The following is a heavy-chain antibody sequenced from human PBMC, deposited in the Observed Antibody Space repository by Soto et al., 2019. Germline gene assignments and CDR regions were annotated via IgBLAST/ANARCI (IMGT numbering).Heavy chain of an antibody. CDR1: GPDVGYSF. Sequence: QLVETGGGFVQPGGSLTLSCEISGPDVGYSFLIWIRQGPGGGLEWVSAIYIGDSAYYADSVKGRFTISRDKTKNTLYLQMGSLRDNDTAVYYCVRGGQTPSPPLDSWGQGTLVTVSS. CDR3: VRGGQTPSPPLDS. CDR2: IYIGDSA. V-gene: IGHV3-53*02. J-gene: IGHJ5*01.